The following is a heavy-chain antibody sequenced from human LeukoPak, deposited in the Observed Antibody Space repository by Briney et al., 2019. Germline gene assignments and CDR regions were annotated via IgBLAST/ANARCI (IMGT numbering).Heavy chain of an antibody. D-gene: IGHD1-14*01. CDR3: ARGNQLHLLPYWFDP. CDR2: IYHSGST. J-gene: IGHJ5*02. CDR1: GGSISSSSYY. V-gene: IGHV4-30-2*01. Sequence: SETLSLTCTVSGGSISSSSYYWSWIRQPPGKGLEWIGYIYHSGSTYYNPSLKSRVTISVDRSKNQFSLKLSSVTAADTAVYYCARGNQLHLLPYWFDPWGQGTLVTVSS.